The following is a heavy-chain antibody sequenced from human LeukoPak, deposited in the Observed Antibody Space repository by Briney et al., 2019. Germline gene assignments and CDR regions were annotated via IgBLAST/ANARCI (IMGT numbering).Heavy chain of an antibody. V-gene: IGHV4-4*07. Sequence: SETLSLTCTVSGGSISSYYWSWIRQPAGKGLEWIGRIYTSGSTNYNPSLKSRVTMSVDTSKNQFSLKLSSVTAADTAVYYCARDRYYYDSSGYLFDYWGQGTLVTVTS. J-gene: IGHJ4*02. CDR1: GGSISSYY. CDR3: ARDRYYYDSSGYLFDY. D-gene: IGHD3-22*01. CDR2: IYTSGST.